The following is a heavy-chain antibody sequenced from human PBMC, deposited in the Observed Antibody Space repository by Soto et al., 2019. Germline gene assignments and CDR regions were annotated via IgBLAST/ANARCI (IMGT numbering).Heavy chain of an antibody. Sequence: GASVKVSCKASGYTFTSYGISWVRQAPGQGLEWMGRIIPNLGNANYAQKFQGRVTITADKSTSTAYMELSSLRSEDTAVYYCATTVTTFQTLDYWGQGTLVTVSS. D-gene: IGHD4-17*01. CDR1: GYTFTSYG. CDR2: IIPNLGNA. CDR3: ATTVTTFQTLDY. J-gene: IGHJ4*02. V-gene: IGHV1-69*04.